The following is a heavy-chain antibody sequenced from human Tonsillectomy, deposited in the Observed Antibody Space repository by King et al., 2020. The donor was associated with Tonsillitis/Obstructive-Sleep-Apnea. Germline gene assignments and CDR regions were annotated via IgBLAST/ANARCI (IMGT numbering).Heavy chain of an antibody. CDR1: GYTFTGYY. D-gene: IGHD3-16*01. CDR3: ARDYGGPPYYYMDV. Sequence: QLVQSGAEVKKPGASVNVSCKASGYTFTGYYMHWVRQAPGQGLEWMGRINPNSGGTNYAQKFQGRVTMTRDTSISTAYMELSRLRSDDTAVYYCARDYGGPPYYYMDVWGKGTTVTVSS. J-gene: IGHJ6*03. CDR2: INPNSGGT. V-gene: IGHV1-2*06.